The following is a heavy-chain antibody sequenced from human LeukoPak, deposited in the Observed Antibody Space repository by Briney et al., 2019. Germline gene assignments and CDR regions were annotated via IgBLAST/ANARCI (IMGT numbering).Heavy chain of an antibody. CDR2: TKKDGSEK. CDR1: GFTFSSYS. V-gene: IGHV3-7*01. CDR3: ARDRDLGYYFDY. D-gene: IGHD1-26*01. Sequence: PGGSLRLSCAASGFTFSSYSMNWVRQAPGKGLEWVANTKKDGSEKYYVDTVKGRFTISRDNAKNSLYLQMNSLRVEDTAVYYCARDRDLGYYFDYWGQGTLVTVSS. J-gene: IGHJ4*02.